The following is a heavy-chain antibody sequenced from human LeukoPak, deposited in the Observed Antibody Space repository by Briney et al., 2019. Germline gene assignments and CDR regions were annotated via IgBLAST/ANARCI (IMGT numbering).Heavy chain of an antibody. CDR1: GYTFTGYY. CDR2: INPNSGGT. CDR3: ARVMEPYYYDSSGYAIFDY. D-gene: IGHD3-22*01. Sequence: ASVKVSCKASGYTFTGYYMHWVRQAPGQGLEWMGWINPNSGGTNYAQKFQGRVTMTRDTSISTAYMELSRLRSDDTAVYYWARVMEPYYYDSSGYAIFDYWGQGTLVTVSS. J-gene: IGHJ4*02. V-gene: IGHV1-2*02.